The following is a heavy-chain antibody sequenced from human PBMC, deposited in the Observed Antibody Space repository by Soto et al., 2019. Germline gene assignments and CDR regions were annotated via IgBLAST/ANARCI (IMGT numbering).Heavy chain of an antibody. Sequence: PSETLSLTCTVSGGSISSGDYYWSWIRQPPGKGLEWIGYIYYSGSTYYNPSLKSRVTISVDTSKNQFSLKLSSVTAADTAVYYCARGFWTPAGYFDYWGQGTLVTVS. CDR2: IYYSGST. CDR1: GGSISSGDYY. J-gene: IGHJ4*02. V-gene: IGHV4-30-4*01. D-gene: IGHD3-3*01. CDR3: ARGFWTPAGYFDY.